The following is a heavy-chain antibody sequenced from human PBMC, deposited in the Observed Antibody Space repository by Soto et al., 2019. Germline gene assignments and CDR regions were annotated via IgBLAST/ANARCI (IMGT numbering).Heavy chain of an antibody. D-gene: IGHD3-3*01. CDR1: GYSFTSYW. CDR2: IDPSDSYT. CDR3: AIAITIFGAPCSFDI. J-gene: IGHJ3*02. Sequence: PGESLKISCKGSGYSFTSYWISWVRQMPGKGLEWMGRIDPSDSYTNYSPSFQGHVTISADKSISTAYLQWSSLKASDTAMYYCAIAITIFGAPCSFDIWGQGTRVTVAS. V-gene: IGHV5-10-1*01.